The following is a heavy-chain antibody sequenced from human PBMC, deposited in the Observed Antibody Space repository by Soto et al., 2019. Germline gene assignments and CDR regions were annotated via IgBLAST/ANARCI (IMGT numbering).Heavy chain of an antibody. V-gene: IGHV3-66*01. Sequence: EVQLVESGGGLVQPGGSLRLSCVASGFTVTDIYMNWVRQAPGKGLEWVSVIYKDFTDYADFVRGRFSVSTDTSKTALYLQRDNLRAEDTAVYYCAREPRYCSGGSCSIMGDAFDIWGQGAMVTVSS. CDR2: IYKDFT. CDR1: GFTVTDIY. J-gene: IGHJ3*02. CDR3: AREPRYCSGGSCSIMGDAFDI. D-gene: IGHD2-15*01.